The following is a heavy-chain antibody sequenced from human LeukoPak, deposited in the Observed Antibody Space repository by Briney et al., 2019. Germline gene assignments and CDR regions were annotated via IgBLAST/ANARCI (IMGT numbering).Heavy chain of an antibody. J-gene: IGHJ5*02. V-gene: IGHV3-23*01. D-gene: IGHD3-10*01. Sequence: GGSLRLSCAASGFTFSSYAMSWVRQAPGRGLEWVSSINSSGGSTYYADSVKGRFTISRDNAKNSLYLQMNSLRAEDTAVYYCARAIRYGSESYYTPTNWFDPWGQGTLVTVSS. CDR1: GFTFSSYA. CDR2: INSSGGST. CDR3: ARAIRYGSESYYTPTNWFDP.